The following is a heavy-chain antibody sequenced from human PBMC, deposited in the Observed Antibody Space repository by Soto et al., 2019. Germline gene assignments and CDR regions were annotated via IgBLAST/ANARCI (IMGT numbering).Heavy chain of an antibody. CDR3: ARDPPGIAASGAGG. D-gene: IGHD6-13*01. CDR1: GFTVSNNY. Sequence: VQLVESGGGLIQPGGSLRLSCADSGFTVSNNYMRWVRQAPGKGLEWVSLIYSGGNTHYADSVKGRFTISRDDSKNTLYLQMNSLRVEDTAVYYCARDPPGIAASGAGGWGQGTLVTVSS. V-gene: IGHV3-53*01. CDR2: IYSGGNT. J-gene: IGHJ4*02.